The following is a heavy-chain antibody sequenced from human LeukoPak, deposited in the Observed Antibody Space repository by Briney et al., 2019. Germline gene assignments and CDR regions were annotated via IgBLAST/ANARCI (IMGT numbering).Heavy chain of an antibody. D-gene: IGHD1-26*01. V-gene: IGHV3-66*01. CDR1: VFSVSRNY. J-gene: IGHJ4*02. Sequence: GGALRLSCAASVFSVSRNYMSWVRPAPGKGLEGGSVIFSGGSTNYADSVKGRFTISRDNSKNTLYLQMNSLRAEDTAVYYCAREPAFIVGARSFDYWGQGTLVTVSS. CDR2: IFSGGST. CDR3: AREPAFIVGARSFDY.